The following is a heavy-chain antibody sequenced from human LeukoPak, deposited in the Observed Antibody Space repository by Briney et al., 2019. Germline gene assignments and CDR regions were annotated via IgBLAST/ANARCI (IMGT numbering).Heavy chain of an antibody. CDR1: GFTFGDYA. Sequence: GGSLRLSCTASGFTFGDYAMSWFRQAPGKGLEWVGFIRSKAYGGTTEYAASVKGRFTISREDSKSIAYLQMNSLKTEDTAVYYCTRDLPSTVTYYFDYWGQGTLVTVSS. J-gene: IGHJ4*02. V-gene: IGHV3-49*03. D-gene: IGHD4-17*01. CDR2: IRSKAYGGTT. CDR3: TRDLPSTVTYYFDY.